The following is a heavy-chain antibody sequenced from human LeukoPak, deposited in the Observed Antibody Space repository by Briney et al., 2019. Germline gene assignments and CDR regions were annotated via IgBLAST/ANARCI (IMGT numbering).Heavy chain of an antibody. CDR3: ARQYGGNSVNFGY. J-gene: IGHJ4*02. Sequence: GGSLRLSCAASGFTFSSYGMHWVRQAPGKGLEWVAVIYSGGSTYYADSVKGRFTISRDNSKNTLYLQMNSLRAEDTAVYYCARQYGGNSVNFGYWGQGTLVTVSS. D-gene: IGHD4-23*01. CDR1: GFTFSSYG. V-gene: IGHV3-66*04. CDR2: IYSGGST.